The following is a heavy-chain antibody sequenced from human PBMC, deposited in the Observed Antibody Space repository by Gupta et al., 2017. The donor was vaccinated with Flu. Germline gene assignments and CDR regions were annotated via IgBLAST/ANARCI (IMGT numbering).Heavy chain of an antibody. D-gene: IGHD2-2*03. V-gene: IGHV3-72*01. Sequence: APGKGLEWVGRTRNKANSYTTEYAASVKGRFTISRDDSKDSLYLQMNSLKTEDTAVYYCARDGYCSSTSCYGAPYYYYMDVWGKGTTVTVSS. CDR3: ARDGYCSSTSCYGAPYYYYMDV. J-gene: IGHJ6*03. CDR2: TRNKANSYTT.